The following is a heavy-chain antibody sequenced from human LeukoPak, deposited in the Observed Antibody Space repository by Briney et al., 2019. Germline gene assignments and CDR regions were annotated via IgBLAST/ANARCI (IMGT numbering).Heavy chain of an antibody. D-gene: IGHD2-2*01. J-gene: IGHJ4*02. CDR3: ARDGRSLVVPAATLTL. CDR2: ISYDGSNK. CDR1: GFTFSSYA. Sequence: GRSLRLSCAASGFTFSSYAMHWVRQAPGKGLEWVAVISYDGSNKYYADSVKGRFTISRDNSKNTLYLQMNSLRAEDTAVYYCARDGRSLVVPAATLTLWGQGTLVTVSS. V-gene: IGHV3-30-3*01.